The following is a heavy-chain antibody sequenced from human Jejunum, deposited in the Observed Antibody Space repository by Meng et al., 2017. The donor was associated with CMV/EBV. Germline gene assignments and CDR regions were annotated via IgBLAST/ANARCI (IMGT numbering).Heavy chain of an antibody. CDR2: VSASSTAI. CDR1: GFTLSSYE. Sequence: GFTLSSYEMNWVRQIPGTGLEWISYVSASSTAIYYAGSVQGRFTISRDNVKNSLYLLMESLRAEDTAIYYCVRGGSSATLKYFDYWGQGALVTVSS. D-gene: IGHD2/OR15-2a*01. CDR3: VRGGSSATLKYFDY. J-gene: IGHJ4*02. V-gene: IGHV3-48*03.